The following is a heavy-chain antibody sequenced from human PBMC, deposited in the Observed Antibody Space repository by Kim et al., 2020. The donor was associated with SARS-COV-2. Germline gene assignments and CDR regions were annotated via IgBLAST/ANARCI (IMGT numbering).Heavy chain of an antibody. J-gene: IGHJ5*02. CDR1: GDSITGYY. CDR3: ARDLTIFGVVIVPSWFDP. Sequence: SETLSLTCTVSGDSITGYYWAWIRQPAGKGLEWIGRITTSGNTNYNPSLKSRVTMSVDTSKNQFSPKLSSVTAADTAVYYCARDLTIFGVVIVPSWFDP. V-gene: IGHV4-4*07. CDR2: ITTSGNT. D-gene: IGHD3-3*01.